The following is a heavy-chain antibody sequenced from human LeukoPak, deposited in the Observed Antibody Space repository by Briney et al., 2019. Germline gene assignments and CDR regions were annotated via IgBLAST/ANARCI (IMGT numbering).Heavy chain of an antibody. D-gene: IGHD2-15*01. CDR3: ARTDNLDY. J-gene: IGHJ4*02. V-gene: IGHV3-74*03. CDR2: IRGDETIA. Sequence: GGSLRLSCAASGFSFTTWMHWARQAPGKGLVWVARIRGDETIATYAESVKGRFTISRDNARNTLYLQMNSLRAEDTAVYYCARTDNLDYWGQGTPVTVSS. CDR1: GFSFTTW.